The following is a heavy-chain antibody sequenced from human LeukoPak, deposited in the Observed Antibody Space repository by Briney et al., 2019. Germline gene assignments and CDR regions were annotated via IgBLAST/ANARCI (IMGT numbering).Heavy chain of an antibody. J-gene: IGHJ4*02. CDR3: ARAGYYDSSGYYSH. CDR1: GFTVSSNY. V-gene: IGHV3-53*04. CDR2: VSNAGST. Sequence: GGSLRLSRAASGFTVSSNYMSWVRQAPGKGLEWVSVVSNAGSTYYADSVKGRFTISRHKSKNMLYLQMNSLRAEDTAVYYCARAGYYDSSGYYSHWGQGTLVTVSS. D-gene: IGHD3-22*01.